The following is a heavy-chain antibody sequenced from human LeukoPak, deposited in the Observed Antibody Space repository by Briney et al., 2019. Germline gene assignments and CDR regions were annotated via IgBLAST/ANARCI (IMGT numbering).Heavy chain of an antibody. CDR2: IKQDGSGK. V-gene: IGHV3-7*01. J-gene: IGHJ4*02. CDR3: ASGRQLGY. D-gene: IGHD6-13*01. CDR1: GFTFSNYW. Sequence: GGSLRLSCAASGFTFSNYWMSWVRQAPGKGLEWVANIKQDGSGKYYVDSVKGRFTISRDNDKNSLYLQMNSLRAEDAAVYYCASGRQLGYWGQGTLVTVSS.